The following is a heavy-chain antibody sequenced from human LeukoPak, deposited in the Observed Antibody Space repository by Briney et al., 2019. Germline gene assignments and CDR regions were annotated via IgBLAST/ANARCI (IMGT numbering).Heavy chain of an antibody. D-gene: IGHD6-19*01. V-gene: IGHV3-66*02. CDR3: ARDKLGSGYSSDFDC. J-gene: IGHJ4*02. Sequence: PGGSLRLSCAASGFSVSSNYMNWVRQAPGMGLEWVSAIYTGGTTYYADSVKDRFTISRDNSKNTLYLQMNSLRAEDSAVYFCARDKLGSGYSSDFDCWGQGTLVTVSS. CDR2: IYTGGTT. CDR1: GFSVSSNY.